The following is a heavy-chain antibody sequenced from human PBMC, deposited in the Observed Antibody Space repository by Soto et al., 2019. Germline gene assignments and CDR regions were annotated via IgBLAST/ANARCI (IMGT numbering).Heavy chain of an antibody. Sequence: GGSLRLSCAASRFTFSTYEMNWVRQAPGKGLEWVSYISTSGGTVYYAGSVKGRFTISRDNTRNSLYLQMNSLRDEDTALYYCVRYCSTTLCNGVATRTFDYWGQGTLVTVSS. V-gene: IGHV3-48*03. CDR3: VRYCSTTLCNGVATRTFDY. D-gene: IGHD2-2*01. CDR1: RFTFSTYE. J-gene: IGHJ4*02. CDR2: ISTSGGTV.